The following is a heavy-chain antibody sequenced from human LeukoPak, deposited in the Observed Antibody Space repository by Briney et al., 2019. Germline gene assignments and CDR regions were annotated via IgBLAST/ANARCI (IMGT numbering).Heavy chain of an antibody. Sequence: PETLSLTCTVSGGSISSSSYYWGWIRQPPGKGLEWIGSIYYSGSTYYNPSLKSRVTISVDTSKNQFSLKLSSVTAADTAVYYCASISPGYCSSTSCYYFDYWGQGTLVTVSS. CDR1: GGSISSSSYY. CDR2: IYYSGST. V-gene: IGHV4-39*01. J-gene: IGHJ4*02. D-gene: IGHD2-2*01. CDR3: ASISPGYCSSTSCYYFDY.